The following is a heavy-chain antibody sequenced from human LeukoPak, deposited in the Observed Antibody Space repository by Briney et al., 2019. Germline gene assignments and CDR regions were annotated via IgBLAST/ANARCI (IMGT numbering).Heavy chain of an antibody. Sequence: GGSLRLSCAASGFTVSSNYMSWVRQAPGKGVEWVSVIYSGGSTYYADSVKGRFTISRHNSKNTLYLQMNSLRADDTAVYYCARDVGYSYGYSFDYWGQGTLVTVSS. CDR1: GFTVSSNY. V-gene: IGHV3-53*04. D-gene: IGHD5-18*01. CDR3: ARDVGYSYGYSFDY. CDR2: IYSGGST. J-gene: IGHJ4*02.